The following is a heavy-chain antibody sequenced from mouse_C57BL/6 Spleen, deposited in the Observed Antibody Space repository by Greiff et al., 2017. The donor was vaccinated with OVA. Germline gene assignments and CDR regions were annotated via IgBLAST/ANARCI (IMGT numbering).Heavy chain of an antibody. D-gene: IGHD3-2*02. Sequence: VQLQQSGAELVRPGASVKLSCTASGFNIKDYYMHWVKQRPEQGLEWIGRIDPEDGDTEYAPKFQGKATMTADTSSNTAYLQLSSLTSEDTDVYYCTRGEAGGFAYWGQGTLVTVSA. CDR3: TRGEAGGFAY. J-gene: IGHJ3*01. V-gene: IGHV14-1*01. CDR1: GFNIKDYY. CDR2: IDPEDGDT.